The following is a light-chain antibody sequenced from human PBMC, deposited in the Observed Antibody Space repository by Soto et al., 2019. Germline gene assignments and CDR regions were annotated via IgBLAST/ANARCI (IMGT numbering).Light chain of an antibody. V-gene: IGKV1-39*01. CDR1: QRIDSY. CDR3: QQYNKWPRT. Sequence: DIQMTQSPSSLSASIGDRVTITCRASQRIDSYLSWYQHKPGKAPKLLIYAASTLQSGVPSRFSGSGSGTEFTLTISNLQTEDFAVYYCQQYNKWPRTFGQGTKVDIK. J-gene: IGKJ1*01. CDR2: AAS.